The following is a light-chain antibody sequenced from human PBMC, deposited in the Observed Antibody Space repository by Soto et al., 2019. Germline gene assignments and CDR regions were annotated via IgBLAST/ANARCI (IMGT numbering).Light chain of an antibody. J-gene: IGKJ2*01. CDR3: QQFYSSPRT. CDR2: WAS. CDR1: QSVLYSSSNRNH. Sequence: DIVMTQSPASLAVSLGERATINCKSSQSVLYSSSNRNHLAWYQQKPGQPPKLLIYWASTRESGIPDRFSGSGSGTDFTLTISSLQAEDVAVYYCQQFYSSPRTFGQGTKLEIK. V-gene: IGKV4-1*01.